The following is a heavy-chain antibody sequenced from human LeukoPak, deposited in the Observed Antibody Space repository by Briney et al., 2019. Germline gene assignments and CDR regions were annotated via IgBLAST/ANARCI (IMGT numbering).Heavy chain of an antibody. CDR3: ASNLAVAGKTIDY. CDR1: GGSFSGYY. Sequence: SETLSLTCAVYGGSFSGYYWSWIRQPPGKGLEWIGEINHSGSTNYNPSLKSRVTISVDTSKNQFSLKLSSVTAADTAVYYCASNLAVAGKTIDYWGQGTLVTVSS. D-gene: IGHD6-19*01. V-gene: IGHV4-34*01. J-gene: IGHJ4*02. CDR2: INHSGST.